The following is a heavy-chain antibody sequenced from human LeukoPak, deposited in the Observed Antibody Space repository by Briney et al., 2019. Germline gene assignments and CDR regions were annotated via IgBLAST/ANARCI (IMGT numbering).Heavy chain of an antibody. CDR2: IIPIFGTA. V-gene: IGHV1-69*13. CDR3: ARSYPNAFDI. J-gene: IGHJ3*02. Sequence: GASVKVSCKASGGTFSSYAISWVRQAPGQGLEWMGGIIPIFGTANYAQKFQGRVTITADESTSTAYMELSSLRSEDTAVYYCARSYPNAFDIWGQGTMVTVSS. CDR1: GGTFSSYA.